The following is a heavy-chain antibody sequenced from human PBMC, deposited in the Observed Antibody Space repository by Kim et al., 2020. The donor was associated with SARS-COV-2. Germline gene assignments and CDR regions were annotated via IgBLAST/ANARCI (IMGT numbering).Heavy chain of an antibody. CDR2: IYYSGST. V-gene: IGHV4-39*07. J-gene: IGHJ4*02. CDR3: ARVRLDFLRLLTTATFDY. D-gene: IGHD2-15*01. CDR1: GGSISSSSYY. Sequence: SETLSLTCTVSGGSISSSSYYWGWIRQPPGKGLEWIGSIYYSGSTYYNPSLKSRVTISVDTSKNQFSLKLSSVTAADTAVYYCARVRLDFLRLLTTATFDYWGQGTLVTVSS.